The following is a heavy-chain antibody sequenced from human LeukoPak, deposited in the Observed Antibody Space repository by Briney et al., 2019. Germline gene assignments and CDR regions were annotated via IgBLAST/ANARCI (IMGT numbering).Heavy chain of an antibody. CDR3: ARDGSNWGSAYYYMDV. CDR2: IYNSGST. D-gene: IGHD7-27*01. Sequence: SETLSLTCTVSGGAISTYYWSWIRQPPGKGLEWIGYIYNSGSTDYNPSLKSRVTISVDTSKDQFSLKLSSVTAADTAVYYCARDGSNWGSAYYYMDVWGKGTRVTVSS. V-gene: IGHV4-59*12. J-gene: IGHJ6*03. CDR1: GGAISTYY.